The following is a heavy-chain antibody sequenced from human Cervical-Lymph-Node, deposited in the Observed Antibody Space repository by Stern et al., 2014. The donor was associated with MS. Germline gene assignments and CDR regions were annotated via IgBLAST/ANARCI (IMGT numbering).Heavy chain of an antibody. CDR2: INPSRNTT. V-gene: IGHV1-46*03. Sequence: QVQLVQSGAEVKKPGASVKVSCKASGYTFRKYYMHWVRQAPGQGLEWVGIINPSRNTTSHAQKFQDRVTISKDTSTSTVYMELSSLRSEDTAVYYCARDSSGTYSSLDYWCQGTLVTVSS. CDR3: ARDSSGTYSSLDY. CDR1: GYTFRKYY. J-gene: IGHJ4*02. D-gene: IGHD1-26*01.